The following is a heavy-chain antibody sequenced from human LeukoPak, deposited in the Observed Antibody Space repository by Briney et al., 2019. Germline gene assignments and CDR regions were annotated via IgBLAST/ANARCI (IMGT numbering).Heavy chain of an antibody. V-gene: IGHV3-9*01. Sequence: GRSLRLSCAASGFTFDDYAMHWVRQAPGKGLEWVSGISWNSGSIGYADSAKGRFTISRDNSKNTLNLQMNSLRGEDTAVYYCARDSDNWNYDFWGQGTLVTVSS. CDR2: ISWNSGSI. CDR1: GFTFDDYA. J-gene: IGHJ4*02. CDR3: ARDSDNWNYDF. D-gene: IGHD1-7*01.